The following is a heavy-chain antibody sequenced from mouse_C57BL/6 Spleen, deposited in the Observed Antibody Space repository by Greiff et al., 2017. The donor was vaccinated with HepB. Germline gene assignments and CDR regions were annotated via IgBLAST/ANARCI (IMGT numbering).Heavy chain of an antibody. V-gene: IGHV5-4*03. Sequence: EVKLMESGGGLVKPGGSLKLSCAASGFTFSSYAMSWVRQTPEKRLEWVATISDGGSYTYYPDNVKGRFTISRDNAKNNLYLQMSHLKSEDTAMYYCAREFITTVVATDYAMDYWGQGTSVTVSS. CDR3: AREFITTVVATDYAMDY. D-gene: IGHD1-1*01. J-gene: IGHJ4*01. CDR2: ISDGGSYT. CDR1: GFTFSSYA.